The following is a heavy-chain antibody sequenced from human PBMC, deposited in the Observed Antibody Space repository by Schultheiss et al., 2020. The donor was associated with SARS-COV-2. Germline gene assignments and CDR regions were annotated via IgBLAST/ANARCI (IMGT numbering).Heavy chain of an antibody. V-gene: IGHV4-31*03. J-gene: IGHJ2*01. CDR2: IYYSGST. CDR1: GGSISSSSYY. D-gene: IGHD6-19*01. Sequence: SETLSLTCTVSGGSISSSSYYWGWIRQHPGKGLEWIGYIYYSGSTYYNPSLKSRVTISVDTSKNQFSLKLTSVTAADTAVFYCARAVTGPKRYFDLWGRGTLVTVSS. CDR3: ARAVTGPKRYFDL.